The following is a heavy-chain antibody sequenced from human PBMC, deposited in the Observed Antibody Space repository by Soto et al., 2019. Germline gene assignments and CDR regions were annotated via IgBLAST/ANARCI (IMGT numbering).Heavy chain of an antibody. CDR1: GGTFSSYA. V-gene: IGHV1-69*13. CDR2: IIPIFGTA. J-gene: IGHJ4*02. D-gene: IGHD2-21*02. Sequence: RASVKVSCKASGGTFSSYAISWVRQAPGQGLEWMGGIIPIFGTANYAQKFQGRVTITADESTSTAYMELSSLRSEDTAVYYCARGNAYCGGDCYSDYWGQGTLVTVSS. CDR3: ARGNAYCGGDCYSDY.